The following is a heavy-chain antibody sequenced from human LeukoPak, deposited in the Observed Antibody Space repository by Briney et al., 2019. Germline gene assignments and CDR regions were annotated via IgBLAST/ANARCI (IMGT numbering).Heavy chain of an antibody. J-gene: IGHJ4*02. Sequence: GGSLRLSCAASGFTFSSYEMNWVHQAPGKGLEGVSYISSSCSTIYYADSVKGRFTISRDNAKNSLYLQMNSLRAEETAVYYGVSTFSSGCYYFDYWGQGTLVTVSS. CDR3: VSTFSSGCYYFDY. D-gene: IGHD6-19*01. CDR2: ISSSCSTI. CDR1: GFTFSSYE. V-gene: IGHV3-48*03.